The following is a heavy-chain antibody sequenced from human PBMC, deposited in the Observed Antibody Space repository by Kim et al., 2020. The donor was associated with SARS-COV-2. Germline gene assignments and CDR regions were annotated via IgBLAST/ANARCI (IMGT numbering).Heavy chain of an antibody. D-gene: IGHD3-3*01. J-gene: IGHJ4*02. V-gene: IGHV3-73*01. Sequence: GGSLRLSCAVSGFIFIDSNIHWIRQASGKGLEWVGRVRTRPENYATTYSPSVRGRFIISRDDSKKTVYLQMSGLKTDDTAVYYCVRLGVDDYGGQGTLVTVSS. CDR2: VRTRPENYAT. CDR1: GFIFIDSN. CDR3: VRLGVDDY.